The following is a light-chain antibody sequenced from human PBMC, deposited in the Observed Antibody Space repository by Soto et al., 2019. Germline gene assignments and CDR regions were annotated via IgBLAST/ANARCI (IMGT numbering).Light chain of an antibody. J-gene: IGKJ3*01. V-gene: IGKV1-8*01. CDR3: QQYYSYPPP. Sequence: AIRMTQAPSSLSASTGDRVTITCRASQGISSYLAWYQQKPGKAPKLLIYAASTLQSGVPSRFSDSRYGPDFTDTSSCLQTEDCATYYCQQYYSYPPPYGPGTKLYI. CDR2: AAS. CDR1: QGISSY.